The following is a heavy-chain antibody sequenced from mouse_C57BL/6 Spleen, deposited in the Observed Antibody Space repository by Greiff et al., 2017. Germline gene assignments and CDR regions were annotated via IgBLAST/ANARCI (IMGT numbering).Heavy chain of an antibody. J-gene: IGHJ4*01. Sequence: VKLQQPGAELVKPGASVKLSCKASGYTFTSYWMHWVKQRPGRGLEWIGRIDPNSGGTKYNEKFKSKATLTVDKPSSTAYMQRSSLTSEDSAVYYGASGACTTVVGYYAMDYWGQGTSVTVSS. D-gene: IGHD1-1*01. V-gene: IGHV1-72*01. CDR3: ASGACTTVVGYYAMDY. CDR1: GYTFTSYW. CDR2: IDPNSGGT.